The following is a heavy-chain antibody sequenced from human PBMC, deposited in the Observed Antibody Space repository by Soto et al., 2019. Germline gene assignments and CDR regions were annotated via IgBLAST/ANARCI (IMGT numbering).Heavy chain of an antibody. CDR1: GGSISSYY. V-gene: IGHV4-59*01. J-gene: IGHJ6*03. CDR2: IYYSGST. D-gene: IGHD2-15*01. Sequence: SETLSLTCTVSGGSISSYYWSWIRQPPGKGLEWIGYIYYSGSTNYNPSLKSRVTISVDTSKNQFSLKLSSVTAADTAVYYCARVNTVKGYCSGGSCHTTHYYYYYMDVWGKGTTVTVSS. CDR3: ARVNTVKGYCSGGSCHTTHYYYYYMDV.